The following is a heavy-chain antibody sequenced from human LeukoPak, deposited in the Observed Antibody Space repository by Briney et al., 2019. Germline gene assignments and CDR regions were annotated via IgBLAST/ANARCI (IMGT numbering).Heavy chain of an antibody. CDR1: GGSISSSSYY. D-gene: IGHD2-8*01. CDR3: ARDSTQYDNGVYFDVHDI. J-gene: IGHJ3*02. CDR2: IRRDGTQE. V-gene: IGHV3-7*01. Sequence: PSETLSLTCTVSGGSISSSSYYWGWIRQPPGKGLEWVANIRRDGTQEHYVDSVEGRFTISRDNAKNSLFLQMNSLRAEDTAVYYCARDSTQYDNGVYFDVHDIWGQGTMVTVSS.